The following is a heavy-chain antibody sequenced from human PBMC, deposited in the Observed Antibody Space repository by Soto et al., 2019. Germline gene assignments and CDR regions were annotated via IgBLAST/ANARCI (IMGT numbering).Heavy chain of an antibody. D-gene: IGHD1-1*01. Sequence: SETLSLTCTVSGGSISSGDYYWSWIRQPPGKGLEWIGYIYYSGSTYYNPSLKSRVTISVDTSKNQFSLKLSSVTAADTAVYYCARQTGIRDYYYGMDVWGQGTTVTVSS. V-gene: IGHV4-30-4*01. J-gene: IGHJ6*02. CDR2: IYYSGST. CDR1: GGSISSGDYY. CDR3: ARQTGIRDYYYGMDV.